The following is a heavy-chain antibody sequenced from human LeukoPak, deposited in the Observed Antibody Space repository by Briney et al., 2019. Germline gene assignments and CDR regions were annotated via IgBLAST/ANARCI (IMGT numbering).Heavy chain of an antibody. D-gene: IGHD6-6*01. CDR2: IGFSGGST. V-gene: IGHV3-23*01. Sequence: GGSLRLSCATPRFTFSSYDMSWVRQAPGKGLEWVSAIGFSGGSTYYADSVKGRFTISRDSSKNTLYLQMNSLRVEDTSVYYCALMAARRDGDYWGQGTLVTVSS. J-gene: IGHJ4*02. CDR1: RFTFSSYD. CDR3: ALMAARRDGDY.